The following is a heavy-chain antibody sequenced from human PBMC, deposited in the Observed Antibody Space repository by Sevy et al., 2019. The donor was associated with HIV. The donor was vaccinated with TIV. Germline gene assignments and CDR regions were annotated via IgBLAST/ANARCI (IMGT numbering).Heavy chain of an antibody. CDR1: GFTFSSYW. J-gene: IGHJ4*02. Sequence: GGSLRLSCAASGFTFSSYWMHWVRQAPGKGLVWVSRISSDGSRTSYADSVKGRFTISRDNAKNTLYLQMNNLRADDTAVYYCARDEVFAFWGQGTLVTVSS. CDR3: ARDEVFAF. CDR2: ISSDGSRT. V-gene: IGHV3-74*01.